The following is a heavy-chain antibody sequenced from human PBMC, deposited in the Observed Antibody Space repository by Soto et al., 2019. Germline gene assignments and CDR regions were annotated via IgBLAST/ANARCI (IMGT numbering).Heavy chain of an antibody. CDR1: GYSFTSYW. D-gene: IGHD3-22*01. Sequence: GESLKISCKGSGYSFTSYWIGWVRQMPGKGLEWMGIIYPGDSDTRYSPSFQGQVTISADKSISTAYLQWSSLKASDTAMYYCARGGYYYDSSGYYPHAFDIWGQGTMVTVS. V-gene: IGHV5-51*01. CDR2: IYPGDSDT. CDR3: ARGGYYYDSSGYYPHAFDI. J-gene: IGHJ3*02.